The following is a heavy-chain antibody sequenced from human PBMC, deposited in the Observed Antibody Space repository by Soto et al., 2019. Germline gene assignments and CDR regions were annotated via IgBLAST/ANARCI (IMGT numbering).Heavy chain of an antibody. CDR1: GYTFTSYA. J-gene: IGHJ5*02. CDR3: ARVEYYYDSSGYYADWFDP. CDR2: ISAYNGNT. V-gene: IGHV1-18*01. D-gene: IGHD3-22*01. Sequence: ASVKVSCKASGYTFTSYAISWVRQAPGQGLEWMGWISAYNGNTNYAQKLQGRVTMTTDTSTSTAYMELRSLRSDDTAVYYCARVEYYYDSSGYYADWFDPWGQGTLVTVSS.